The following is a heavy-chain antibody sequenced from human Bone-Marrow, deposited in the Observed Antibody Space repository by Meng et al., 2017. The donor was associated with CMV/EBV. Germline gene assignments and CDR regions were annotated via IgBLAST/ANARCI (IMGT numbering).Heavy chain of an antibody. CDR3: AKSLYSSSWGNFDN. CDR2: ISWDGGST. V-gene: IGHV3-43*01. Sequence: ESLKISCATSGFTFDDYTMHWVRQAPGKGLEWVSLISWDGGSTYYADSVNGRFTISRDNSKNSLYQQMNSLRNEDTALYYCAKSLYSSSWGNFDNWGQGTLVTVSS. D-gene: IGHD6-13*01. CDR1: GFTFDDYT. J-gene: IGHJ4*02.